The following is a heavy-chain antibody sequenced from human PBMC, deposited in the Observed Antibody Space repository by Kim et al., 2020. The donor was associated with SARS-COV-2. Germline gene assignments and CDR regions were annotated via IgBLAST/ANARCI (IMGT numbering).Heavy chain of an antibody. D-gene: IGHD3-22*01. J-gene: IGHJ1*01. CDR1: GYTFTSYY. CDR2: INPSGGST. V-gene: IGHV1-46*01. Sequence: ASVKVSCKASGYTFTSYYMHWVGQAPGQGLEWMGIINPSGGSTSYAQKFQGRVTMTRDTSTSTVYMELSSLRSEDTAVYYCARERLYYYASSGYPEYFQHWGQGTLVTVSS. CDR3: ARERLYYYASSGYPEYFQH.